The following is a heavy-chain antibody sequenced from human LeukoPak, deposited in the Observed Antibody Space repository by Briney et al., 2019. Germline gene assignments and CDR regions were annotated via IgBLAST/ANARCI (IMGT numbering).Heavy chain of an antibody. J-gene: IGHJ4*02. D-gene: IGHD4-17*01. CDR2: IYHSGST. CDR3: AGPGDYGDYWSPPPFDY. CDR1: GYSISSGYY. V-gene: IGHV4-38-2*02. Sequence: SETLSLTCTVSGYSISSGYYWGWIRQPPGKGLEWIGSIYHSGSTCYNPSLKSRVTISVDTSKNQFSLKLSSVTAADTAVYYCAGPGDYGDYWSPPPFDYWGQGTLVTVSS.